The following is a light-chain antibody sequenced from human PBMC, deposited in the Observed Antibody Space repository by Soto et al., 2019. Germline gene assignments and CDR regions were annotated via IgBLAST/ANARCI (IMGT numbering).Light chain of an antibody. Sequence: EVVLTQSPGTLSLSPGERATLSCRASQSVTSSYLAWYQQKPGQAPRLLIYAASSRATGIPDRFSGSGSGTDFTLSIIRLEPEDFAVYYCQQYGSSVTWTFGQGTKVEIK. CDR3: QQYGSSVTWT. CDR2: AAS. CDR1: QSVTSSY. V-gene: IGKV3-20*01. J-gene: IGKJ1*01.